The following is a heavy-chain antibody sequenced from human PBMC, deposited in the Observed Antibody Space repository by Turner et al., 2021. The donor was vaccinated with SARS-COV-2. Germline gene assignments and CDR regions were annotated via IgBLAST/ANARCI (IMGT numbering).Heavy chain of an antibody. V-gene: IGHV3-7*01. CDR1: GFTFSNYW. CDR2: IKQAGSEK. CDR3: ASTTEVTPY. J-gene: IGHJ4*02. D-gene: IGHD4-17*01. Sequence: EVQLVESGGGLVQPGGSLRLSCAASGFTFSNYWMSWFRQAPGKGLEWVAGIKQAGSEKYYVGSVKGRFTISRDNAKKSLYLQMNSLRAEDTAMYYCASTTEVTPYWGQGTLVTVSS.